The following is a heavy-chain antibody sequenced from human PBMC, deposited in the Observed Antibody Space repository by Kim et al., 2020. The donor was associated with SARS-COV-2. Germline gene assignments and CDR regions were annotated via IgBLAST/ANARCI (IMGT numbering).Heavy chain of an antibody. Sequence: TLSLTCTVSGGSISSGGYYWSWIRQHPGKGLEWIGYIYYSGSTYYNPSLKSRVTISVDTSKNQFSLKLSSVTAADTAVYYCARDGYSYGFRGMDVWGQGTTVTVSS. CDR2: IYYSGST. J-gene: IGHJ6*02. CDR3: ARDGYSYGFRGMDV. CDR1: GGSISSGGYY. D-gene: IGHD5-18*01. V-gene: IGHV4-31*03.